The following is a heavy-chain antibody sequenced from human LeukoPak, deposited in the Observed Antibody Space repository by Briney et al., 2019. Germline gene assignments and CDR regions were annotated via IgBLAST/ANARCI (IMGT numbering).Heavy chain of an antibody. J-gene: IGHJ4*02. CDR1: GGPISSGGYY. Sequence: SQTLSLTCTVSGGPISSGGYYWSWIRQPPGKGLEWIGYIYHSGSTYYNPSLKSRVTISVDRSKNQFSLKLSSVTAADTAVYYCARVMQQLVDYWGQGTLVTVSS. CDR3: ARVMQQLVDY. V-gene: IGHV4-30-2*01. D-gene: IGHD6-13*01. CDR2: IYHSGST.